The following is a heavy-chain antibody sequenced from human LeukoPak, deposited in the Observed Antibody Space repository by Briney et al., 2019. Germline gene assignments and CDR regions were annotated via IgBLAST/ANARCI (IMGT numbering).Heavy chain of an antibody. D-gene: IGHD6-13*01. CDR2: ISGSGGST. J-gene: IGHJ3*02. CDR1: RFTFSSYA. CDR3: AKSDIAAAGTGASDI. V-gene: IGHV3-23*01. Sequence: GGSLRLSCAASRFTFSSYAMSWVRQAPGEGLEWVSGISGSGGSTDYADSVKGRFTISRDNSKNTPYLQMNSLRAEDTAVYYCAKSDIAAAGTGASDIWGQGTMVTVSS.